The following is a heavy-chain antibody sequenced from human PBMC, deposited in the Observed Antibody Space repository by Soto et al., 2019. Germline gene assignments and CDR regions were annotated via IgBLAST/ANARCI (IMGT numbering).Heavy chain of an antibody. V-gene: IGHV1-46*03. J-gene: IGHJ6*03. CDR2: INPSGGST. Sequence: ASVKVSCKASGYTFTSYYMHWVRQAPGQGLEWMGIINPSGGSTSYAQKFQGRVTMTRDTSTSTVYMELSSLRSEDTAVYYCARGGYCSCCICPEDYYYYYMYVWGKGTTVTVSS. CDR3: ARGGYCSCCICPEDYYYYYMYV. CDR1: GYTFTSYY. D-gene: IGHD2-15*01.